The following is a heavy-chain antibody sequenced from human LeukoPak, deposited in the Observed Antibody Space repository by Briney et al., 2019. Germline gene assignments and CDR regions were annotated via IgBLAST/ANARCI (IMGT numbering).Heavy chain of an antibody. CDR1: GGSISCYY. J-gene: IGHJ5*02. V-gene: IGHV4-59*01. CDR2: IYSSGST. D-gene: IGHD6-13*01. Sequence: SETLCLTCTVSGGSISCYYWSWIRQPPGKGLEWSGYIYSSGSTNYNPSLKSRVTISVDTSKNQFSLKLTSVTAADTAVYYCARVDYTSSWYCFDPWGQGTLVIVSS. CDR3: ARVDYTSSWYCFDP.